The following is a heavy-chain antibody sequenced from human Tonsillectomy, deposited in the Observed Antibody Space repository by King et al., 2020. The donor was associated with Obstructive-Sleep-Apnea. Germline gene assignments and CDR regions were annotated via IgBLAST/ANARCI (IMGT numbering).Heavy chain of an antibody. CDR3: ARVGRPYIYCYGMDV. CDR2: ISYTGST. CDR1: GGSISGYY. J-gene: IGHJ6*02. V-gene: IGHV4-59*01. D-gene: IGHD1-14*01. Sequence: LQLQESGPGLVKPSETLSLTCTVSGGSISGYYWSWIRQPPGKGLEWIGYISYTGSTNYNPSLKSRVTISVDPSKNQFSLKLSPVTAADTAVCYCARVGRPYIYCYGMDVWGQGTTVTVSS.